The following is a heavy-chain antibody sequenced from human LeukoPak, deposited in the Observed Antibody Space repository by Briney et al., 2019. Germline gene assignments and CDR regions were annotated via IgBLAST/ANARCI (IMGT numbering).Heavy chain of an antibody. CDR2: ISSSSSYI. V-gene: IGHV3-21*01. CDR3: AREGGYSYGPH. CDR1: GFTFSSYS. J-gene: IGHJ4*02. Sequence: GGSLRLSCTASGFTFSSYSMNWVRQAPGKGLEWVSSISSSSSYIYYADSVKGRFTISRDNAKNSLYLQMNSLRAEDTAVYYCAREGGYSYGPHWGQGTLVTVFS. D-gene: IGHD5-18*01.